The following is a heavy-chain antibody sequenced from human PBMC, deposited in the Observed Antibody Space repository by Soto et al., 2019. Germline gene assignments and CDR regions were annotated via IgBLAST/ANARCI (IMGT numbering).Heavy chain of an antibody. CDR2: ISGHNGNT. CDR3: ARPKSRGAFDV. V-gene: IGHV1-18*04. Sequence: ASVKVSCKASGYTFTSHGISWVRQAPGQGLEWLGWISGHNGNTKYAQRLKGRVTMTADTSTSTAYMELSSLRSEDTAVYYCARPKSRGAFDVWGQGTMVTVSS. J-gene: IGHJ3*01. CDR1: GYTFTSHG.